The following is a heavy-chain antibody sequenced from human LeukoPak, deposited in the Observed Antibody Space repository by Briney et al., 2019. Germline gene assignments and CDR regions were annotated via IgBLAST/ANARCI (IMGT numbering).Heavy chain of an antibody. CDR3: AISPPYYYDSSGYKIQDY. CDR2: IKQDGSEK. J-gene: IGHJ4*02. CDR1: GFTFSSYW. D-gene: IGHD3-22*01. Sequence: PGGSLRLSCAASGFTFSSYWMSWVRQAPGKGLEWVANIKQDGSEKYYVDSVKGRFTISRDNAKNSLYLQMNSLRAEDTAVYYCAISPPYYYDSSGYKIQDYWGQGTLVTVSS. V-gene: IGHV3-7*01.